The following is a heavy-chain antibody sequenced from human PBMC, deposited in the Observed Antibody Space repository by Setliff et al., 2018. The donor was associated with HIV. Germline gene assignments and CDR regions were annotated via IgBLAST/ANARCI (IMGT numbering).Heavy chain of an antibody. Sequence: SVKVSCKASGGTFSTYVITWVRQAPGQGLEWMGGMLPILGMGDFAQKFQGRVTFTADESTSTAYMELSSLRSEDTAMYYCARFMVRGVNGAGAFDIWGQGTMVTVS. CDR1: GGTFSTYV. CDR2: MLPILGMG. V-gene: IGHV1-69*10. J-gene: IGHJ3*02. CDR3: ARFMVRGVNGAGAFDI. D-gene: IGHD3-10*01.